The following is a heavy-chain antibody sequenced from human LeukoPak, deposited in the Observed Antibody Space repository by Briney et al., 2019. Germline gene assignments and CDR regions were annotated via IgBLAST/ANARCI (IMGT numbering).Heavy chain of an antibody. J-gene: IGHJ4*02. V-gene: IGHV4-61*02. Sequence: SQTLSLTCTVSGGSISSGSYYWSWIRQPAGKGLEWIGRIYTSGSTNYNPSLKSRVTISVDTSKNQFSLKLSSVTAADTAVYYRARDRAGYCSSTSCYTGGFDYWGQGTLVTVSS. CDR3: ARDRAGYCSSTSCYTGGFDY. CDR2: IYTSGST. CDR1: GGSISSGSYY. D-gene: IGHD2-2*02.